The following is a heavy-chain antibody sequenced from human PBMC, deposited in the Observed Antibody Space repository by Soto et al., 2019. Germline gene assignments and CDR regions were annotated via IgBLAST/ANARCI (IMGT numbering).Heavy chain of an antibody. D-gene: IGHD3-9*01. CDR2: IYPGDSDT. Sequence: PGESLKISCKGSGYSFTSYWIGWVRQMPGKGLEWMGIIYPGDSDTRYSPSFQGQVTISADKSISTAYLQWSSLEASDTAMYYWAGAELELLVRYFDCLSKTPAHYFDSWGQGPLVPVSS. CDR1: GYSFTSYW. J-gene: IGHJ5*01. CDR3: AGAELELLVRYFDCLSKTPAHYFDS. V-gene: IGHV5-51*01.